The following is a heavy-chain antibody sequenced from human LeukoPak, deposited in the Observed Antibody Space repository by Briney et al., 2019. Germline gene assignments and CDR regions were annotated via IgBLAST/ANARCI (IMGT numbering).Heavy chain of an antibody. CDR2: INWNGGST. V-gene: IGHV3-20*04. D-gene: IGHD3-10*01. Sequence: GPLRLSCAASGFTFDDYGMSWVRQAPGKGLEWVSGINWNGGSTGYADSVKGRFTISRDNAKNSLYLQMNSLRAEDTALYYCARVGREGYYFDYWGQGTLVTVSS. CDR1: GFTFDDYG. CDR3: ARVGREGYYFDY. J-gene: IGHJ4*02.